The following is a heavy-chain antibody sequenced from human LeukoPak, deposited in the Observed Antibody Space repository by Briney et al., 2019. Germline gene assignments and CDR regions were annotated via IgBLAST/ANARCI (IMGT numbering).Heavy chain of an antibody. V-gene: IGHV4-59*01. J-gene: IGHJ5*02. D-gene: IGHD3-3*01. CDR2: IYYSGST. CDR3: ASANYDFWSGQNWFDP. CDR1: GGSISSYY. Sequence: SETLSLTCTVSGGSISSYYWSWIRQPPGKGLEWIGYIYYSGSTNYNPSLKSRVTISVDTSKNQFSLKLSSVTAADTAVYYCASANYDFWSGQNWFDPWGQGTLVTVSS.